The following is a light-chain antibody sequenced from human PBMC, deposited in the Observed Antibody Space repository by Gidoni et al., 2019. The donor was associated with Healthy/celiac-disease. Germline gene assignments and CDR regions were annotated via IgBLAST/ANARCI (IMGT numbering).Light chain of an antibody. CDR3: SSYAGSNNLV. CDR1: SSDVGGYNY. CDR2: EVS. J-gene: IGLJ3*02. V-gene: IGLV2-8*01. Sequence: QSALSQPPPASGSPGQTVTISCTGTSSDVGGYNYVSWYQQHPGKAPKLMIYEVSKRPSGVPDRFSGSRSGDTASLTVSGLQAGDEADYYCSSYAGSNNLVFGGGTKLPVL.